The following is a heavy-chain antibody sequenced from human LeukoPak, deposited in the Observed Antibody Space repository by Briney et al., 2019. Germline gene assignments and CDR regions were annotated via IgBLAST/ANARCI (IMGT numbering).Heavy chain of an antibody. D-gene: IGHD3-16*01. CDR1: GFTFSSYA. J-gene: IGHJ3*01. V-gene: IGHV3-30*04. CDR2: LSYDGTNK. CDR3: ARVVYDPNAYDL. Sequence: PGGSLRLSCAASGFTFSSYAMHWVRQAPGKGLDWVAVLSYDGTNKYYADSVKGRFTTSRDNPKDTLYLQMNSLRAEDTAVYYCARVVYDPNAYDLWGQGTMVTVSS.